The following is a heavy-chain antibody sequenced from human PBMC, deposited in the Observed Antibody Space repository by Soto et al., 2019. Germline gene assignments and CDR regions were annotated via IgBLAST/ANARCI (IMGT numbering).Heavy chain of an antibody. CDR1: GFSLSTNGVG. CDR3: AHSNTVTTPGRWFDP. V-gene: IGHV2-5*02. D-gene: IGHD4-17*01. J-gene: IGHJ5*02. Sequence: QITLKESGPTLVKPTQTLTLTCTFSGFSLSTNGVGVGWIRQPPGKALEWLAVIYWDDDKRYSPSLKSRLTITKDTSKNQVVLTMTNMDPVDTATYYCAHSNTVTTPGRWFDPWGQGTLVTVSS. CDR2: IYWDDDK.